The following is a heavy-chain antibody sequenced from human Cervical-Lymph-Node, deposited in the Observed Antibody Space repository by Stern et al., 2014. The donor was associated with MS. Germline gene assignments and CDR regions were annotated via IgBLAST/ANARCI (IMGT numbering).Heavy chain of an antibody. CDR1: GFTFSDYY. CDR2: ISSGGSTK. CDR3: ARFLYGYPLNFYYGMDV. V-gene: IGHV3-11*01. D-gene: IGHD5-18*01. Sequence: QVQLVQSGGGVVKPGGSLRLSCAPSGFTFSDYYIAWIRQASGKGLEWVSYISSGGSTKYYADSVKGRFTISRDNAKNSVDLQMNSLRAEDTAVYYCARFLYGYPLNFYYGMDVWGQGTTVTVSS. J-gene: IGHJ6*02.